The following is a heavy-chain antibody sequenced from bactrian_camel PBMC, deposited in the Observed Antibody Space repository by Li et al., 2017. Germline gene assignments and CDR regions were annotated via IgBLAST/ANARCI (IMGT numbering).Heavy chain of an antibody. CDR2: ICSEGVL. Sequence: HVQLVESGGGSVQAGGSLRLSCAYSGYTFSSNCMGWSRQAPGKERDWVAGICSEGVLRVADSVKGRFTISRDNAKRTVYLQMNSLKPEDTGVYYCTADPYAVVAGGRTCAGESSRGTQVTVS. D-gene: IGHD6*01. V-gene: IGHV3S53*01. J-gene: IGHJ4*01. CDR1: GYTFSSNC.